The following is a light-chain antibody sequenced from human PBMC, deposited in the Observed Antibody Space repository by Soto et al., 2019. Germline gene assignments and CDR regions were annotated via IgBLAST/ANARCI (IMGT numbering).Light chain of an antibody. Sequence: IQMTQSPSSLSASVGDGFTLTCQASHDIRDHLHWYQQKTGKPPKLLIYDASNLQTGVPSRFSGSGSGTDFTFTISSLQPEDIATYFCHQYDKYTQTFGPGTKLDIK. CDR2: DAS. V-gene: IGKV1-33*01. CDR3: HQYDKYTQT. CDR1: HDIRDH. J-gene: IGKJ3*01.